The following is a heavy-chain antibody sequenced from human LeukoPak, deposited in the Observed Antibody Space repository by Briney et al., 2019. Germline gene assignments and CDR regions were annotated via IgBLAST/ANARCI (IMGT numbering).Heavy chain of an antibody. CDR3: AKGGSSGYYYFDY. CDR2: ISGSGGST. CDR1: GFTFNTYD. Sequence: GGSLRLSCAASGFTFNTYDMSWVRQAPGKGLEWVSGISGSGGSTYYADSVKVRFTISRDNSKNTLYVQMNSLRAEDTAIYYCAKGGSSGYYYFDYWGQGTLVTVSS. D-gene: IGHD3-22*01. V-gene: IGHV3-23*01. J-gene: IGHJ4*02.